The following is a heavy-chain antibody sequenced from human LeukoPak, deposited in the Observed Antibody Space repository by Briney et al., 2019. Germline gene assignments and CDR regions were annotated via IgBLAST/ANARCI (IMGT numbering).Heavy chain of an antibody. CDR3: ARGDWDYYDSSGYYVDY. D-gene: IGHD3-22*01. Sequence: ASVKASCKASGYTFTSYGISWVRQAPGQGLEWMGWISAYNGNTNYAQKLQGRVTMTTDTSTSTAYMELRSLRSDDTAVYYCARGDWDYYDSSGYYVDYWGQGTLVTVSS. V-gene: IGHV1-18*01. CDR2: ISAYNGNT. CDR1: GYTFTSYG. J-gene: IGHJ4*02.